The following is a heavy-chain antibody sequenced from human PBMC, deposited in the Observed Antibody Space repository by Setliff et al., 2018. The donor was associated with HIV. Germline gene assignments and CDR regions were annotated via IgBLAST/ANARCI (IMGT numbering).Heavy chain of an antibody. CDR1: GGNFRKSG. D-gene: IGHD6-19*01. CDR3: ARSLERQWQVPYYMDV. CDR2: IIPILGTS. J-gene: IGHJ6*03. Sequence: SVKVSCKASGGNFRKSGISWVRQAPGQGLEWMGRIIPILGTSNYAQKFQGRVTMTADKSTSTAHMELSSLTSEDTAVYYCARSLERQWQVPYYMDVWGKGTTVTVSS. V-gene: IGHV1-69*04.